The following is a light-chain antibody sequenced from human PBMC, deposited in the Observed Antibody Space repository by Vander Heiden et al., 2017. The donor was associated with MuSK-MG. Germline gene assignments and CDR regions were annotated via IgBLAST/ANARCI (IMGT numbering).Light chain of an antibody. CDR3: MQALQTPPT. Sequence: IVMTHSPLSLPVTPGEPASIPCRSSQSLLHSNGYNYLDWYLQKPGQSPQVLIFWASNLPPGVPDRFNGSGAGTDFTLKITRVEADDVGVYYCMQALQTPPTFGGGTKVEIK. CDR1: QSLLHSNGYNY. CDR2: WAS. V-gene: IGKV2-28*01. J-gene: IGKJ4*01.